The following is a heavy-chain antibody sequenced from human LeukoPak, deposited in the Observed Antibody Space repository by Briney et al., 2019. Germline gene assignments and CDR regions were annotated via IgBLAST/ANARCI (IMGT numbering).Heavy chain of an antibody. CDR2: INQGEGEK. V-gene: IGHV3-7*03. J-gene: IGHJ4*02. CDR1: GFAFSSHW. CDR3: ARGRFIAGTTAYYFDY. D-gene: IGHD1-26*01. Sequence: GGSLRLSCVDSGFAFSSHWMSWVRQAPGKGLEWVANINQGEGEKYYVDSVKGRFTISRDNAKKSLFLQMNSLRAEDTAVYYCARGRFIAGTTAYYFDYWGQGTLVTVSS.